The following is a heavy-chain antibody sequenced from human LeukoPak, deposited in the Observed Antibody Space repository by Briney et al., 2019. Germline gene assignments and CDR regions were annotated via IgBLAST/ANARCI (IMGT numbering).Heavy chain of an antibody. CDR3: ARDSSGYYSSWYFDY. Sequence: TGGSLRLSCAASGFTFSSYWMSWVRQAPGKGLEGVANIKQDGSEKYYVDYVKGRFTISRDNAKNSLYLQMNSLRAEDTAVYYCARDSSGYYSSWYFDYWGQGTLVTVSS. V-gene: IGHV3-7*01. D-gene: IGHD3-22*01. J-gene: IGHJ4*02. CDR1: GFTFSSYW. CDR2: IKQDGSEK.